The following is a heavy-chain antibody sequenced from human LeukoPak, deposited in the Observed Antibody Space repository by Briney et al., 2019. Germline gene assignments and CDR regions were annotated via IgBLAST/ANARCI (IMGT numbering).Heavy chain of an antibody. J-gene: IGHJ3*02. Sequence: SVKVSCKASGGTFGSYAISWVRQAPGQGLEWTGGIIPIFGTANYAQKFQGRVTITADKSTSTAYMELSSLRSEDTAVYYCARDFGYSYGYRAFDIWGQGTMVTVSS. CDR1: GGTFGSYA. CDR2: IIPIFGTA. CDR3: ARDFGYSYGYRAFDI. D-gene: IGHD5-18*01. V-gene: IGHV1-69*06.